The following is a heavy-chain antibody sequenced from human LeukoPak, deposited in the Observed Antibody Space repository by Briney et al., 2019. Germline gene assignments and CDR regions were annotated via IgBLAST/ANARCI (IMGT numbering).Heavy chain of an antibody. CDR2: IIPIFGTA. Sequence: SVKVSCKASGGTFSSYAIGWVRQAPGQGLEWMGGIIPIFGTANYAQKFQGRVTITTDESTSTAYMELSSLRSEDTAVYYCARGAILWFGELPHYYYYYMDVWGKGTTVTVSS. CDR1: GGTFSSYA. V-gene: IGHV1-69*05. CDR3: ARGAILWFGELPHYYYYYMDV. D-gene: IGHD3-10*01. J-gene: IGHJ6*03.